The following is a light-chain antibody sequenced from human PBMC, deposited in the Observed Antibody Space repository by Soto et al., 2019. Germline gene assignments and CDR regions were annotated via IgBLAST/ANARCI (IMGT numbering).Light chain of an antibody. V-gene: IGKV3-15*01. J-gene: IGKJ2*01. Sequence: EIVMTQSPATLSVSAGGRVTLSCRASQSVSSYLAWYRQKPGQAPRLLIYYASPRATGIPARLSGSGSGTEFTLTISNLPSEDSSLYYCQPYNNWPPSVTYTFSLGTKFDIK. CDR2: YAS. CDR3: QPYNNWPPSVTYT. CDR1: QSVSSY.